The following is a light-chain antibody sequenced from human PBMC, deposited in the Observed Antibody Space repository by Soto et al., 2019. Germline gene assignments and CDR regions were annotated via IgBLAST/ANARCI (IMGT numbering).Light chain of an antibody. CDR2: GAS. CDR1: QSVSRN. Sequence: ELVMTQSPVILSVSPGERATLSCRASQSVSRNLAWYQQKPGQATRLLIHGASTRAATIPARFSGSWSGTEFTLTISSLQSEDFAVYYCQQYNNWPRTFGQGTKVEI. CDR3: QQYNNWPRT. V-gene: IGKV3-15*01. J-gene: IGKJ1*01.